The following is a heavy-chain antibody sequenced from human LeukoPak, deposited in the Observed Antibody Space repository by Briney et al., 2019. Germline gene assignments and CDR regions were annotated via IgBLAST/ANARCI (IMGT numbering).Heavy chain of an antibody. J-gene: IGHJ4*02. Sequence: GGSLRLSCAASGFTFSSYSMNWVRQAPGKGLEWISYITTSGGAKNYADSVKGRFTISRDSGRKSVYLQMNSLTTDDTAFYFCAKELDTMFFDYWGQGALVTVSS. D-gene: IGHD3-10*02. CDR3: AKELDTMFFDY. CDR2: ITTSGGAK. CDR1: GFTFSSYS. V-gene: IGHV3-48*04.